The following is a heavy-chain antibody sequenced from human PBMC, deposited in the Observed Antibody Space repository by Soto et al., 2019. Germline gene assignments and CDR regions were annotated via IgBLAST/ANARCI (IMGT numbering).Heavy chain of an antibody. CDR3: ARVNLDYVTGMDV. CDR1: GGPITNY. D-gene: IGHD4-17*01. CDR2: IYDGGST. V-gene: IGHV4-31*03. Sequence: QVQLQESGPGLVKPSQTLSLTCTVSGGPITNYWSWIRQHPGKGLEWIGYIYDGGSTYYNPSLKSRVTMSLDTSKNQLSLKLTSVTAADTAVYYCARVNLDYVTGMDVWGQGTTVTVSS. J-gene: IGHJ6*02.